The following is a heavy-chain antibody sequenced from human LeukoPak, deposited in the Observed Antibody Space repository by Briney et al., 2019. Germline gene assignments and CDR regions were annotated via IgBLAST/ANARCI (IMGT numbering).Heavy chain of an antibody. CDR1: GGSISSYY. D-gene: IGHD6-19*01. V-gene: IGHV4-4*07. J-gene: IGHJ4*02. Sequence: PSETLSLTCTVSGGSISSYYWSWIRQSAGKGLEWIGRIHTSGSTNYNPSLKSRVTMSVDTSKTQFSLKVSSVSAADTGVYYCARAPEFSSGWLLDYWGQGSLVTVSS. CDR2: IHTSGST. CDR3: ARAPEFSSGWLLDY.